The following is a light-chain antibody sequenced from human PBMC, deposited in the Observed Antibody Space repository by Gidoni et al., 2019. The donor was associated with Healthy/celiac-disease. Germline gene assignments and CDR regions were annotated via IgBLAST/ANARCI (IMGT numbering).Light chain of an antibody. CDR1: QSISSW. CDR3: QQYNSYSYT. CDR2: KAS. Sequence: DIQLTQSPSTLSASVGDRVTITCRASQSISSWLAWYQQKPGKAPKLLIYKASSLESGVPSRFSGSGSGTEFTLTISSLQPDDLATYYCQQYNSYSYTFXXXTKLEIK. J-gene: IGKJ2*01. V-gene: IGKV1-5*03.